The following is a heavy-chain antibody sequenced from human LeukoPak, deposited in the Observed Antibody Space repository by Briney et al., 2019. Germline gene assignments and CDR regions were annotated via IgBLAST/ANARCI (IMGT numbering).Heavy chain of an antibody. CDR2: IWHDGSDK. J-gene: IGHJ6*03. Sequence: GGSLRLSCAASGFTFSNYGMHWVRQAPGKGLEWVAIIWHDGSDKYYADSVKGRFTISRDNSKNTLYLQMNSLRAEDTAVYYCAKDGYPNYYYYMDVWGKGTTVTVSS. CDR3: AKDGYPNYYYYMDV. D-gene: IGHD6-13*01. V-gene: IGHV3-30*02. CDR1: GFTFSNYG.